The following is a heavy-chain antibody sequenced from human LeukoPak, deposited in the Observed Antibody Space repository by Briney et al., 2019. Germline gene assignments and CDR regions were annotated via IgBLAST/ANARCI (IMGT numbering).Heavy chain of an antibody. CDR3: ARGYGSGSYNNFNQ. CDR2: IHYTGNT. D-gene: IGHD3-10*01. J-gene: IGHJ4*02. CDR1: GGSINSYY. V-gene: IGHV4-59*01. Sequence: SETLSLTCTVSGGSINSYYWSWIRQPPGKGLEWIGYIHYTGNTDYNPSLTSRVTMSVDTSKNQFTLMLNSVTAADTAVYYCARGYGSGSYNNFNQWGQGLLVAVSS.